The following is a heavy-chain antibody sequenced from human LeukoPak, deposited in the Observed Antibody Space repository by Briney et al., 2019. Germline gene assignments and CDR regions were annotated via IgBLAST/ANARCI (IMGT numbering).Heavy chain of an antibody. CDR2: LSYTGST. J-gene: IGHJ4*02. D-gene: IGHD2/OR15-2a*01. CDR3: AGSKSYFGNFDY. Sequence: SETLSLTCTVSGGSISNSFCSWIRQPPGEGLEWLGCLSYTGSTNYTPSLKSRVNTSVGAPTDQFSLELSSVTAADTAVYFCAGSKSYFGNFDYWGQGTLVTVSS. V-gene: IGHV4-59*01. CDR1: GGSISNSF.